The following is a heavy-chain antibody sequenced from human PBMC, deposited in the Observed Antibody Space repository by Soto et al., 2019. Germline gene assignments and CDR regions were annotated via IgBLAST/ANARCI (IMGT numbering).Heavy chain of an antibody. Sequence: GGSLRLSCAASGFTFSSYSMNWVRQAPGKGLEWVSYISSSSSTIYYADSVKGRFTISRDNAKNSLYLQMNSLRDEDTAVYYCARDNVVGWFGDADYYYYGMDVWGQGTTVTVSS. CDR2: ISSSSSTI. D-gene: IGHD3-10*01. CDR3: ARDNVVGWFGDADYYYYGMDV. CDR1: GFTFSSYS. J-gene: IGHJ6*02. V-gene: IGHV3-48*02.